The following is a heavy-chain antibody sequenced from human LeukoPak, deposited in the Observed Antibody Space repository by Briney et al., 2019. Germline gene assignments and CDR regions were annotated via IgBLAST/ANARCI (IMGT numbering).Heavy chain of an antibody. V-gene: IGHV5-51*01. CDR2: IYPGDSDT. D-gene: IGHD2-2*02. CDR1: GYSFTSYW. CDR3: ARVGVMGYCSSTSGYKAAFDI. Sequence: GESLKISCKASGYSFTSYWIGWVRQMPGKGLEWMGIIYPGDSDTRYSPSFQGQVTISADKSISTAYLQWSSLKASDTAIYYCARVGVMGYCSSTSGYKAAFDIWGQGTMVIVSS. J-gene: IGHJ3*02.